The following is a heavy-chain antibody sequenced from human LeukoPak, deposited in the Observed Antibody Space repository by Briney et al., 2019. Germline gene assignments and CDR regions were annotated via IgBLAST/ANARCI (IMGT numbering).Heavy chain of an antibody. D-gene: IGHD5-18*01. V-gene: IGHV4-34*01. CDR3: ARLGYRYY. Sequence: KPSETLSLTCAVYGGSFSGYYWSWIRQPLGKGLEWIGEINHSGSTNYNPSLKSLVTISVDTPKYQFSLKLSSVTAADTAVYYCARLGYRYYWGQGTLVTVSS. J-gene: IGHJ4*02. CDR2: INHSGST. CDR1: GGSFSGYY.